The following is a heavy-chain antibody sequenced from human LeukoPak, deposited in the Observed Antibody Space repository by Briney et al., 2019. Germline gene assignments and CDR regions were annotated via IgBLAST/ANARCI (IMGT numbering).Heavy chain of an antibody. CDR1: GFTFSNYA. CDR2: ISYDGSNK. V-gene: IGHV3-30-3*01. D-gene: IGHD3-10*01. CDR3: ARDRPTVVRGVLVY. Sequence: PGRSLRLSCAASGFTFSNYAMHWVRQAPGEGLEWVAVISYDGSNKYYADSVKGRFTISRDNSKNTLYLQMNSLRAEDTAVYYCARDRPTVVRGVLVYGGQGTLVTVSS. J-gene: IGHJ4*02.